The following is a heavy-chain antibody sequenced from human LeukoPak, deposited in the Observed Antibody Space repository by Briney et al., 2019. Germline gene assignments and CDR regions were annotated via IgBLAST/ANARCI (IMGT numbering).Heavy chain of an antibody. J-gene: IGHJ4*02. CDR2: ISGSGGST. V-gene: IGHV3-23*01. CDR1: GFTSSSYA. Sequence: PGGSLRLSCAASGFTSSSYAMSWVRQAPGKGLEWVSAISGSGGSTYYADSVKGRFAISRDNSKNTLYLQMNSLRAEDTAVYYCAKDGSRIAVAGTGNYWGQGTLVTVSS. D-gene: IGHD6-19*01. CDR3: AKDGSRIAVAGTGNY.